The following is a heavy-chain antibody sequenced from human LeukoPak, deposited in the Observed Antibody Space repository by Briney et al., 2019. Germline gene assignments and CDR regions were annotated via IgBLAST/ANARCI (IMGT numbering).Heavy chain of an antibody. CDR3: ARVGPYYYYYGLDV. CDR1: GFTLRTYE. V-gene: IGHV3-48*03. D-gene: IGHD1-26*01. CDR2: IGSSDSSDSST. Sequence: GGSLRLSCAAFGFTLRTYEMIWVRQAPGKGLEWISYIGSSDSSDSSTYYADSVKGRFTISRDNAKNSLYLQMNSLRAEDTALYYCARVGPYYYYYGLDVWGHGTTVTVSS. J-gene: IGHJ6*02.